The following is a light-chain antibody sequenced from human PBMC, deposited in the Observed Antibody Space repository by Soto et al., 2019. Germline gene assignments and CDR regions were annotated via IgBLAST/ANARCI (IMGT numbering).Light chain of an antibody. CDR3: QQYNNWPPFT. CDR2: GAS. CDR1: QSVSRS. Sequence: EIVMTQSPATLSVSPGERVTLSCRASQSVSRSLAWYQQKPGQAPRLLIYGASTRGTGIPARFSGSGSGTEFTLTISSLQSEDFAVYYCQQYNNWPPFTFGPGTKVDIK. V-gene: IGKV3-15*01. J-gene: IGKJ3*01.